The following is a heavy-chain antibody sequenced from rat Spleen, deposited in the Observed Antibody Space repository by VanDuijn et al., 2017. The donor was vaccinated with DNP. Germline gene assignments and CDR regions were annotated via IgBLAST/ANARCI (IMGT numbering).Heavy chain of an antibody. CDR2: ITSSGGST. V-gene: IGHV5-25*01. CDR1: GFTFSDYN. Sequence: EVQLVESGGGLVQPGRSLNLSCAASGFTFSDYNMAWVRQAPKKGLEWVASITSSGGSTYYPDSVKGRFTISRDNAKNTLYLQMNSLRSEDTATYYCAQYTYAMDAWGQGTSVTVSS. J-gene: IGHJ4*01. CDR3: AQYTYAMDA. D-gene: IGHD1-6*01.